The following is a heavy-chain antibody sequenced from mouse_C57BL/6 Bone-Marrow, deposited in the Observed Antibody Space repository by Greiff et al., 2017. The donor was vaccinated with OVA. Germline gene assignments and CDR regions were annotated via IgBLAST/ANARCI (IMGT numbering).Heavy chain of an antibody. Sequence: CKASGIDFSRYWMSWVRRAPGKGLEWIGEINPDSSTINYAPSLKDKFIISRDNAKNTLYLQMSKVRSEDTALYYCARPLNWDPFAYWGQGTLVTVSA. CDR3: ARPLNWDPFAY. V-gene: IGHV4-1*01. D-gene: IGHD4-1*01. CDR2: INPDSSTI. J-gene: IGHJ3*01. CDR1: GIDFSRYW.